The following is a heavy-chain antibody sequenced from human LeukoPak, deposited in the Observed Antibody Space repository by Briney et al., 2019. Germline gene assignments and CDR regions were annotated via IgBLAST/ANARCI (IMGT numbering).Heavy chain of an antibody. CDR1: GFTFSSYS. V-gene: IGHV3-48*04. Sequence: PGGSLRLSCAASGFTFSSYSMNWVRQAPGKGLEWVSYISSSSSTIYYADSVKGRFTISRDNAKNSLYLQMNSLRAEYMALYYCAKGGYSSSWYGGAFDIWGQGTMVTVSS. CDR3: AKGGYSSSWYGGAFDI. J-gene: IGHJ3*02. CDR2: ISSSSSTI. D-gene: IGHD6-13*01.